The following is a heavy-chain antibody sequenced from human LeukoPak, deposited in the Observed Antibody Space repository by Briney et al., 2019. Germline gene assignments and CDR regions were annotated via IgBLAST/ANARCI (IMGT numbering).Heavy chain of an antibody. CDR3: ARDPSSSWYYYYYYMDV. Sequence: PGGSLRLSCAASGFTFSSYAMHWVRQAPGKGLVWVSRINSDGSTTSYADSVKGRFTISRDNAKNTLYLQMNSLRAEDTAVYYCARDPSSSWYYYYYYMDVWGKGTTVTVSS. J-gene: IGHJ6*03. CDR2: INSDGSTT. V-gene: IGHV3-74*01. D-gene: IGHD6-13*01. CDR1: GFTFSSYA.